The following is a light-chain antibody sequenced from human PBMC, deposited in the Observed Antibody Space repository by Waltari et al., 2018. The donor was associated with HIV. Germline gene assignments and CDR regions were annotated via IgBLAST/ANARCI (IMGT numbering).Light chain of an antibody. V-gene: IGKV1-5*03. CDR2: KAS. Sequence: DIQMTQSPYTLSASVGDRVTITCRASQNSNSWLAWYQQKPGKAPKLLIYKASSLESGVPSRFSGSRSGTEFTLTISSLQPDDFATYYCQQYNTFSAFGQGTKVEIK. CDR3: QQYNTFSA. J-gene: IGKJ1*01. CDR1: QNSNSW.